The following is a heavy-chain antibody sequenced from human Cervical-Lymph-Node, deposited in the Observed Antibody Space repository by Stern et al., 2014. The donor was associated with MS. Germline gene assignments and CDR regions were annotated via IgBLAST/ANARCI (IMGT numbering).Heavy chain of an antibody. Sequence: EVQLVESGGDLVKPGRSLRLSCAASGFRFDGYAMYWVRQAPGQGLEWVSGISWSRGKVCYADSVKGPFTISIAKAKNSMFLQMNSLRSEDTASYYCARAIGFCSGGNCEPYYYYGIDVWGQGTRVTVSS. CDR3: ARAIGFCSGGNCEPYYYYGIDV. D-gene: IGHD2-15*01. CDR2: ISWSRGKV. CDR1: GFRFDGYA. V-gene: IGHV3-9*01. J-gene: IGHJ6*02.